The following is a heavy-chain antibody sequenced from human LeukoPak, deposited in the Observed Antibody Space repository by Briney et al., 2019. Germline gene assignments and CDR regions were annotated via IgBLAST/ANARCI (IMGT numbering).Heavy chain of an antibody. V-gene: IGHV4-59*01. CDR2: ILYSGST. Sequence: SETLSLTCTVSGGSISSYYWSWIRQSPGKGLEWIGYILYSGSTNNNPSLKGRVTVSVDTSKNQFSLKLTSVTTADTAVYYCAAGDKSPIQFDYWGQGTLVTVSS. J-gene: IGHJ4*02. CDR1: GGSISSYY. D-gene: IGHD5-24*01. CDR3: AAGDKSPIQFDY.